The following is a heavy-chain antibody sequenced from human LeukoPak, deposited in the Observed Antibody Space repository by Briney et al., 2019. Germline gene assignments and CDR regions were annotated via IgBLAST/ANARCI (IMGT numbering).Heavy chain of an antibody. CDR1: GYSFTNYW. D-gene: IGHD2-15*01. CDR2: IYPGDSDT. V-gene: IGHV5-51*01. Sequence: GESLKISCKGSGYSFTNYWIGWVRQMPGKGLEWMGIIYPGDSDTRYSPSFQGQVTISADKSISTAYLQWSSLNASDTAMYYCARRYCGGGSCYSGKQYYFDYWGQGTLVTVSS. J-gene: IGHJ4*02. CDR3: ARRYCGGGSCYSGKQYYFDY.